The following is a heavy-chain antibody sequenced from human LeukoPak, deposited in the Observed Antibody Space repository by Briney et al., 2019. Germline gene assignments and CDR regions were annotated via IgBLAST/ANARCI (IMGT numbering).Heavy chain of an antibody. J-gene: IGHJ3*02. V-gene: IGHV4-34*01. CDR3: ARGYSGYALPFDI. D-gene: IGHD5-12*01. Sequence: SETLSLTCAVYGGSFSGYYWSWIRQPPGKGLEWIGEINHSGSTNYNPSLESRVTISVDTSKNQFSLKLSSVTAADTAVYYCARGYSGYALPFDIWGQGTMVTVSS. CDR2: INHSGST. CDR1: GGSFSGYY.